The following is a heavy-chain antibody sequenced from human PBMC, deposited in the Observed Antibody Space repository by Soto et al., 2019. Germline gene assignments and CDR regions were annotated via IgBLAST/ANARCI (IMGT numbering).Heavy chain of an antibody. J-gene: IGHJ4*02. CDR3: AKTSSQFEY. D-gene: IGHD6-13*01. V-gene: IGHV3-23*01. CDR2: ISKSGGGT. Sequence: EVQLLESGGGLVQPGGSLRLSCAASGCTFSNYAMSWVRQAPGKGVEWVSSISKSGGGTYYADSVKGPFTISRDDSKDTADLPMDSLKAEDTGVSSCAKTSSQFEYRGQGTLVTVSS. CDR1: GCTFSNYA.